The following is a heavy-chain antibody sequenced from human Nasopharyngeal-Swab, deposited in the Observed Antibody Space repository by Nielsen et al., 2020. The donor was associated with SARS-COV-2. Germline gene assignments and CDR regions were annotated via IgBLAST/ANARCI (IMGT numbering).Heavy chain of an antibody. Sequence: WIRQPPGKGLQWIGSITHSGTTFYNPSLRSRVIISVDTAKNQLSLKVRSVTATDTAMYFCARCWGPGASFDSPWGQGALVTVSS. V-gene: IGHV4-39*01. D-gene: IGHD1-26*01. CDR2: ITHSGTT. J-gene: IGHJ5*02. CDR3: ARCWGPGASFDSP.